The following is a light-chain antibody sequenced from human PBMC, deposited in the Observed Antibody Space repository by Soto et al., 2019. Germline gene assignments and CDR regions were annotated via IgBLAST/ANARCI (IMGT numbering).Light chain of an antibody. J-gene: IGLJ1*01. CDR1: SSNIGSNT. CDR2: ANN. CDR3: AAWDDSLNGYV. Sequence: QLVLTQPPSASGTPGQRVTISCSGSSSNIGSNTVNWYQQLPGTAPKLLIHANNQRPSGVPDRFSGSKSGTSASLAISWLQSEEADYYCAAWDDSLNGYVFGTGTKLTV. V-gene: IGLV1-44*01.